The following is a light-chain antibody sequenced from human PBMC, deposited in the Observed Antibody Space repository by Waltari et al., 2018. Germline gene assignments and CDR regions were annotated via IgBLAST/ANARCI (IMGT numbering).Light chain of an antibody. Sequence: QPVLTQPPSASASLGASVTLTCTLSSAYSNYKVDWYQQRPGKGPRFVMRVGTGGIVGSKGDGIPDRFSVLGAGLNRYLTIKNIQEEDESDYHCGADLGSGNNFAQGVFGGGTKLTVL. V-gene: IGLV9-49*01. CDR3: GADLGSGNNFAQGV. J-gene: IGLJ3*02. CDR2: VGTGGIVG. CDR1: SAYSNYK.